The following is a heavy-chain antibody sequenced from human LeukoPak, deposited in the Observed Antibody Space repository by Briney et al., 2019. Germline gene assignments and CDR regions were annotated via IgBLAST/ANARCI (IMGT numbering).Heavy chain of an antibody. Sequence: SETLSLTCTVSGGSISSSSYYWGWIRQPPGKGLEWIGSIYYSGSTYYNPSLKRRVTISVDTSKNQFSLKLSSVTAADTAVYYCARDSFRGKIDYWGQGTLVTVSS. CDR2: IYYSGST. CDR1: GGSISSSSYY. J-gene: IGHJ4*02. V-gene: IGHV4-39*07. CDR3: ARDSFRGKIDY. D-gene: IGHD3-16*01.